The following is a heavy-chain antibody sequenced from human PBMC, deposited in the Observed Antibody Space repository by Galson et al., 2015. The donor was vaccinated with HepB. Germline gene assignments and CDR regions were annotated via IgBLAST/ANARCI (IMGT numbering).Heavy chain of an antibody. CDR3: ARDWEGATSSGY. D-gene: IGHD1-26*01. V-gene: IGHV1-2*02. Sequence: SVKVSCKASGYTFTGYYMHWVRQAPGQGLEWMGWINPNSGGTNYAQKFQGRVTMTRDTSISTAYMELSRLRSDDTAVYYCARDWEGATSSGYWGQGTLVTVSS. CDR1: GYTFTGYY. J-gene: IGHJ4*02. CDR2: INPNSGGT.